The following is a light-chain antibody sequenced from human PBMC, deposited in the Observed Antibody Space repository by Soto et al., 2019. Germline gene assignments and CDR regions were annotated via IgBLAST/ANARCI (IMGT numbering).Light chain of an antibody. CDR1: SSDVGGYNY. V-gene: IGLV2-14*01. J-gene: IGLJ3*02. CDR2: EVS. Sequence: QSVLTQPASVSGSPGQSITISCTGTSSDVGGYNYVSWYQQHPGKAPKLMIYEVSNRPSGVSDRFSGSKSGNTASLTISGLQAEDEDDYYCTSYTSSNTRKVFGGGTKLTVL. CDR3: TSYTSSNTRKV.